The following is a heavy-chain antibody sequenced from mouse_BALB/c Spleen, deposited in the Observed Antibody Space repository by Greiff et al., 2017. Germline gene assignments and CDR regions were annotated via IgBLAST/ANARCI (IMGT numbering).Heavy chain of an antibody. Sequence: EVMLVESGGGLVKPGGSLKLSCAASGFTFSSYTMSWVRQTPEKRLEWVATISSGGGNTYYPDSVKGRFTISRDNAKNTLYLQMSSLRSEDTALYYCARYPYYYGSSYWYFDVWGAGTTVTVSS. CDR3: ARYPYYYGSSYWYFDV. D-gene: IGHD1-1*01. J-gene: IGHJ1*01. CDR1: GFTFSSYT. V-gene: IGHV5-9*03. CDR2: ISSGGGNT.